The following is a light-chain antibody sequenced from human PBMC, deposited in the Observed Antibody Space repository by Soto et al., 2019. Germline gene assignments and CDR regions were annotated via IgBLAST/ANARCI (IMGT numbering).Light chain of an antibody. CDR2: INYDGTH. J-gene: IGLJ3*02. V-gene: IGLV4-69*01. CDR3: QSLGTGIQV. CDR1: SGYSTSA. Sequence: QSVLTQSPSASASLGASVKLTCTLSSGYSTSAIAWHQQQSEKGPRFLIKINYDGTHSKGDGFFDRFSGSSSGAERHLTISSLQSEDEADYYCQSLGTGIQVFGGGTKLTVL.